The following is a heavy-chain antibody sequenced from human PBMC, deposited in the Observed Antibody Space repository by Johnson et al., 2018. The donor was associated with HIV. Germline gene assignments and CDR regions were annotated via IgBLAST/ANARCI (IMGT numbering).Heavy chain of an antibody. D-gene: IGHD3-9*01. CDR3: AKDGDYDILPRGDAFDI. V-gene: IGHV3-66*01. CDR1: GFAVSSNY. CDR2: IYSGGST. Sequence: MQLVESGGGLVQSGGSLRLSCGVSGFAVSSNYMSWVRQAPGKGLEWVSIIYSGGSTYYAESVKGRFTISRDNSKNTLYLQMNNLRAEDTAVYYCAKDGDYDILPRGDAFDIWGQGTMVTVSS. J-gene: IGHJ3*02.